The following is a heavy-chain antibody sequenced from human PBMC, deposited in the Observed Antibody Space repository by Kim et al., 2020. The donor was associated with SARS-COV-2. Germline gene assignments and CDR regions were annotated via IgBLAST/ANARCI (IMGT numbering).Heavy chain of an antibody. V-gene: IGHV3-9*01. Sequence: GRFTISRDNAKNSLYLQMNSLRAEDTALYYCAKDIGEYGDYEFSFYAFDIWGQGTMVTVSS. CDR3: AKDIGEYGDYEFSFYAFDI. D-gene: IGHD4-17*01. J-gene: IGHJ3*02.